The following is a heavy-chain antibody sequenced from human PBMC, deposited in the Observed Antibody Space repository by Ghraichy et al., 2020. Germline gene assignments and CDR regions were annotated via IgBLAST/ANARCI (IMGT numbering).Heavy chain of an antibody. J-gene: IGHJ6*02. CDR1: GLTFGSYA. Sequence: GGSLRLSCAASGLTFGSYAMTWVRQAPGKGLEWVSVISYDGGSTRYADSVKGRFTISRDNSKNTLYLQMNSLRAGDTALYYCAKVLPFPHPNSYYAMDVWGQGTTVTVSS. CDR2: ISYDGGST. V-gene: IGHV3-23*01. CDR3: AKVLPFPHPNSYYAMDV. D-gene: IGHD2/OR15-2a*01.